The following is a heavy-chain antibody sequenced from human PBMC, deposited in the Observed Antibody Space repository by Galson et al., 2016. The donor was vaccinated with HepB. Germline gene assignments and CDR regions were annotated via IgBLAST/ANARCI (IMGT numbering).Heavy chain of an antibody. J-gene: IGHJ4*02. Sequence: SLRLSCAASGLTFSNFWMTWVRQAPGKGLEWVANINQDGTEKRYLDSVRGRFTISRDNAKSSLFLQMNSLRAEDTAVYFCARAYQYTLDYWGQGTLVTVSS. V-gene: IGHV3-7*04. D-gene: IGHD1-1*01. CDR1: GLTFSNFW. CDR2: INQDGTEK. CDR3: ARAYQYTLDY.